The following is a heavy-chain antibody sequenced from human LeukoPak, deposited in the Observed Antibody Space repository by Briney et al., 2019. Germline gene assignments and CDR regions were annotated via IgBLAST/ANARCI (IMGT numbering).Heavy chain of an antibody. CDR1: GLTVSSSY. CDR3: AKEREAYCSGGSCYGSDKLFPADY. V-gene: IGHV3-53*01. CDR2: IYNDGST. D-gene: IGHD2-15*01. J-gene: IGHJ4*02. Sequence: QPGGSLRLSCAASGLTVSSSYMSWVRQAPGKGLEWVSIIYNDGSTYYADSMKGRFTISRDNSKNTLYLQVNSLRAEDTAMYYCAKEREAYCSGGSCYGSDKLFPADYWGQGTLVTVSS.